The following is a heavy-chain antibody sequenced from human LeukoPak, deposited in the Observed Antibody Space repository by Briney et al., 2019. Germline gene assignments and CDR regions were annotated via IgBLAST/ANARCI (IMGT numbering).Heavy chain of an antibody. CDR1: GYSFTSYW. CDR3: ARFRDSSSWYFDY. Sequence: GETLKISCKGSGYSFTSYWIGWVRQMPGKGLEWMGIIYPGDSDTRYSPSFQGQVTISADKSISTAYLQWSSLKASDTAMYYCARFRDSSSWYFDYWGQGTLVTVSS. V-gene: IGHV5-51*01. D-gene: IGHD6-13*01. CDR2: IYPGDSDT. J-gene: IGHJ4*02.